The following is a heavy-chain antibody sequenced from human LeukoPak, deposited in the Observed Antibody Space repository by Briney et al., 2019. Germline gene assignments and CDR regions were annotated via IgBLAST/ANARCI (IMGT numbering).Heavy chain of an antibody. CDR3: ARVADYDFWSGYSGDYYYYMDV. V-gene: IGHV1-18*01. CDR1: GYTFTSYG. J-gene: IGHJ6*03. D-gene: IGHD3-3*01. CDR2: ISAYNGNT. Sequence: ASVTVSRKASGYTFTSYGISWVRQAPGQGLEWMGWISAYNGNTNYAQKLQGRVTMTTDTSTSTAYMELRSLRSDDTAVYYCARVADYDFWSGYSGDYYYYMDVWGKGTTVTVSS.